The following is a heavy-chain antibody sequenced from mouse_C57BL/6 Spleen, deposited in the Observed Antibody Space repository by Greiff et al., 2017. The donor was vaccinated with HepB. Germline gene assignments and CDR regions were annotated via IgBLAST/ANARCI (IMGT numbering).Heavy chain of an antibody. J-gene: IGHJ3*01. CDR1: GYAFSSSW. CDR3: AREGWFAY. Sequence: VQLQQSGPELVKPGASVKISCKASGYAFSSSWMNWVKQRPGKGLEWIGRIYPGDGDTNYNGKFKGKATLTADKSSSTAYMQLSSLTSEDSAVYFCAREGWFAYWGQGTLVTVSA. V-gene: IGHV1-82*01. CDR2: IYPGDGDT.